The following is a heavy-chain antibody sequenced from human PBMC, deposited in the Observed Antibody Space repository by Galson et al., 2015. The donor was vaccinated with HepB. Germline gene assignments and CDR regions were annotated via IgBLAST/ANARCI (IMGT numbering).Heavy chain of an antibody. CDR1: GFTFSSYA. V-gene: IGHV3-23*01. J-gene: IGHJ5*02. CDR3: AQDRRSSGMYGWFDP. D-gene: IGHD6-19*01. Sequence: SLRLSCAASGFTFSSYAMSWVRQAPGTGLEWVSSINTNGGSTYYADSVQGRFTISRDNSRNSLYLQMNSLRDEDTALYYCAQDRRSSGMYGWFDPWGQGTLVTVSS. CDR2: INTNGGST.